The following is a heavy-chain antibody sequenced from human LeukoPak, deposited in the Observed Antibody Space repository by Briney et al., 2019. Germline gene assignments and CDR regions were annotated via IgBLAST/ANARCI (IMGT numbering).Heavy chain of an antibody. CDR1: GFTFSSNS. CDR2: ISSSSTTI. V-gene: IGHV3-48*04. CDR3: ARGCSGGSCYESKFDP. D-gene: IGHD2-15*01. Sequence: GGSLRLSCAASGFTFSSNSMNWVRQAPGKGLEWVSYISSSSTTIYYADSVKGRFTISRDNAKNSLYLQMNSLRAEDTAVYYCARGCSGGSCYESKFDPWGQGTLVTVSS. J-gene: IGHJ5*02.